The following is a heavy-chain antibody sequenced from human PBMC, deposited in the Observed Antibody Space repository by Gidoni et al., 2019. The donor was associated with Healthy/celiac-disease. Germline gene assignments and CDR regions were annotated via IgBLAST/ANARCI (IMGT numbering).Heavy chain of an antibody. D-gene: IGHD5-18*01. J-gene: IGHJ3*02. CDR2: ISSRRSTI. Sequence: EVQLVESGGGLVQPGGSLRLSCAASGFTFSSYSMNWVRQAPGKGLEWVSSISSRRSTICYADSVKGRFTISRDNAKNPLYLQMNSLRDEDTAVYYCARDRGSGYSFGRGIWGQGTMVTVSS. V-gene: IGHV3-48*02. CDR3: ARDRGSGYSFGRGI. CDR1: GFTFSSYS.